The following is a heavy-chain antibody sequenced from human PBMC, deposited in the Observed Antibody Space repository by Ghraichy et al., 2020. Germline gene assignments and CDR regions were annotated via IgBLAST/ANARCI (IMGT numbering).Heavy chain of an antibody. CDR3: ARPYSSGWYSEDYYYYGMDV. D-gene: IGHD6-19*01. J-gene: IGHJ6*02. Sequence: GGSLRLSCAASGSTVSSNYMSWVRQAPGKGLEWVSVIYSGGSTYYADSVKGRFTISRDNSKNTLYLQMNSLRAEDTAVYYCARPYSSGWYSEDYYYYGMDVWGQGTTVTVSS. CDR1: GSTVSSNY. V-gene: IGHV3-53*01. CDR2: IYSGGST.